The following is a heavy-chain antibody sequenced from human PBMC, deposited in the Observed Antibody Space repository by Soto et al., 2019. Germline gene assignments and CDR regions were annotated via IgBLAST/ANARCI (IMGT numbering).Heavy chain of an antibody. D-gene: IGHD3-3*01. CDR2: ISCYNGKT. J-gene: IGHJ6*02. Sequence: ASVKVSCKTSGYSFTAYGISRVRQAPGQGLEGMGWISCYNGKTKYAQKVQGRVTMTTDTSTSTAYMEVRSLGSDDTAIYYCARDAPPPELRFLEWHNYDYNGMDVWGQGTRSPSP. CDR1: GYSFTAYG. V-gene: IGHV1-18*01. CDR3: ARDAPPPELRFLEWHNYDYNGMDV.